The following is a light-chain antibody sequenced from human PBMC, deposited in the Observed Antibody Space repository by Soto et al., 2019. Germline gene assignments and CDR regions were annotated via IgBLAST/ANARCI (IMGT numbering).Light chain of an antibody. J-gene: IGKJ3*01. CDR3: QQRSNWPPGFT. V-gene: IGKV3-11*01. CDR2: DAS. Sequence: EIVLTQSPATLSLSPGERATLSCRASQSVSIYLAWYPQKPGQAPRLLIYDASNRAAGIPARFSGSGSGTDFTLTISSLEPEDFAVYYCQQRSNWPPGFTFGPGTKVDIK. CDR1: QSVSIY.